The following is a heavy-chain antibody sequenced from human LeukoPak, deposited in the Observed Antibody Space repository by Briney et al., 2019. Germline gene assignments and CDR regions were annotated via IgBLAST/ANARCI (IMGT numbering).Heavy chain of an antibody. CDR2: INPNSGVT. D-gene: IGHD4-17*01. V-gene: IGHV1-2*02. Sequence: ASVKVSCKASGYTFTDYYMHWVRQAPGQGLEWMGWINPNSGVTNYVQKFQSRVTMTTDTSASTAYMELSSLRSEDTAVYYCARLSSHYGDYKVDPWGQGTLVTVSS. CDR3: ARLSSHYGDYKVDP. J-gene: IGHJ5*02. CDR1: GYTFTDYY.